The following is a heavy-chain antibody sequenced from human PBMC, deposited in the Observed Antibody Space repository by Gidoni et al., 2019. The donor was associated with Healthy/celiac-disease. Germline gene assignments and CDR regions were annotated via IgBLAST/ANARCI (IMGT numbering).Heavy chain of an antibody. CDR1: GGSISSYY. V-gene: IGHV4-59*01. CDR3: ASVRRAAAGTAREYYGMDV. D-gene: IGHD6-13*01. CDR2: IYYSGST. Sequence: QVQLQESGPGLVKPSETLSLTCTVSGGSISSYYWSWIRQPPGKGLEWIGYIYYSGSTNYNPSLKSRVTISVDTSKNQFSLKLSSVTAADTAVYYCASVRRAAAGTAREYYGMDVWGQGTTVTVSS. J-gene: IGHJ6*02.